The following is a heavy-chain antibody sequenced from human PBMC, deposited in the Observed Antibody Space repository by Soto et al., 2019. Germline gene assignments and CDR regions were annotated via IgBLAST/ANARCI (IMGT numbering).Heavy chain of an antibody. CDR2: ISHDGSNK. Sequence: QLKLEESGGGVVQPGGSLRLSCTTSTFVFSVYTLHWVRQAPGKGLEWVALISHDGSNKYYTDSVKGRFSISRENSKDTLYLQMNSLGPEDTAVYFCARDKDQPEFWGGPLDSWGQGTPITVSA. D-gene: IGHD3-3*01. J-gene: IGHJ4*02. CDR3: ARDKDQPEFWGGPLDS. CDR1: TFVFSVYT. V-gene: IGHV3-30-3*01.